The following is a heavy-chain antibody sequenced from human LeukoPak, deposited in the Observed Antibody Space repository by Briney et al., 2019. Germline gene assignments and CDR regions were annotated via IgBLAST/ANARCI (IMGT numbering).Heavy chain of an antibody. Sequence: GESLKISCKVSGFTFTSFWIGWVRQMPGKGLEWMGLIYPSDSDTRYTPSFQGQVTISADRSISTAYLQRNSLQAPDTAFYYCARGHNYAGDYWGQGTLVTVSS. D-gene: IGHD5-18*01. J-gene: IGHJ4*02. CDR2: IYPSDSDT. V-gene: IGHV5-51*01. CDR1: GFTFTSFW. CDR3: ARGHNYAGDY.